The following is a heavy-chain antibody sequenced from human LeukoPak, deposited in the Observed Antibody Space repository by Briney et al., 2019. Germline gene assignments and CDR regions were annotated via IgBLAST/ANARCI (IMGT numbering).Heavy chain of an antibody. CDR2: ISSSSSYI. Sequence: GGSLRLSCAASGFTFSSYSMNWVRQAPGKGLEWVSSISSSSSYIYYADSVKGRFTISRDNAKNSLYLQMNSLRAEDTALYYCAKDTVAATPYWYFDLWGRGTLVTVSS. CDR3: AKDTVAATPYWYFDL. D-gene: IGHD2-15*01. CDR1: GFTFSSYS. V-gene: IGHV3-21*04. J-gene: IGHJ2*01.